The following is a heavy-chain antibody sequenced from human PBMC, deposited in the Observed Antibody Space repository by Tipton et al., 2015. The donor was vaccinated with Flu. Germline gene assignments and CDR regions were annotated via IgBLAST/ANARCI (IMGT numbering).Heavy chain of an antibody. CDR3: AKRYGSDYFDC. CDR1: GFTFSISA. Sequence: SLRLSCAASGFTFSISAMAWVRQAPGKGLEWVSGISDDGGNTFYADSVKGRFTISRDNSKNTVNLQLNSLRVEDTAVYYCAKRYGSDYFDCWGHGTLVTVSS. CDR2: ISDDGGNT. J-gene: IGHJ4*01. V-gene: IGHV3-23*01. D-gene: IGHD6-25*01.